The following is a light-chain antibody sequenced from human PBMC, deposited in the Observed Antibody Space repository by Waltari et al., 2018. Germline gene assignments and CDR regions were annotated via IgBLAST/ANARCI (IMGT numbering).Light chain of an antibody. Sequence: QSALTQPASVSGPPGPSITISCTATSIAAGHYHHVSWYQQHSGKPPKLIIYDVSHRPSGVSDRFSASKSGNTASLTISGLQTEDEADYYCSSFTTSHTLLFGGGTKLTV. V-gene: IGLV2-14*03. CDR2: DVS. J-gene: IGLJ2*01. CDR1: SIAAGHYHH. CDR3: SSFTTSHTLL.